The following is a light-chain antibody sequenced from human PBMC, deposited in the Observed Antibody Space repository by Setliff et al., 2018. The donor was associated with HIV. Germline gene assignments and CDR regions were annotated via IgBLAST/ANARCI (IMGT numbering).Light chain of an antibody. V-gene: IGLV2-14*01. J-gene: IGLJ1*01. CDR2: EVR. CDR1: SRDVGGYNY. CDR3: SSYAITNTLP. Sequence: QSVLAQPAPVSGSPGQSITISCTGTSRDVGGYNYVSWYQQHPGKAPKLIIYEVRNRPSGVSNRFSGSKSGNTASLTISGLQTEDEADYYCSSYAITNTLPFGTGTKGTVL.